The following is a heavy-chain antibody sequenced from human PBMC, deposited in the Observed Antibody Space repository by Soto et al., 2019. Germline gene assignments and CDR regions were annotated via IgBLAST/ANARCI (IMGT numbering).Heavy chain of an antibody. D-gene: IGHD5-12*01. CDR1: GFTFDDYA. CDR2: ISWNSGSI. Sequence: EVQLVESGGGLVQPGRSLRLSCAASGFTFDDYAMHWVRQAPGKGLEWVSGISWNSGSIGYADSVKGRFTISRDNAKNSLYLPMNSLRAEDTALYYCAKDMNIVATIAAFDYWGQGTLVTVSS. CDR3: AKDMNIVATIAAFDY. V-gene: IGHV3-9*01. J-gene: IGHJ4*02.